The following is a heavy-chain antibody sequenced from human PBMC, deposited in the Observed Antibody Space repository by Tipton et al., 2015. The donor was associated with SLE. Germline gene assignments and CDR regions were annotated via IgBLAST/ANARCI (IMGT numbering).Heavy chain of an antibody. CDR1: GLTFSTYS. J-gene: IGHJ4*02. V-gene: IGHV3-30*18. CDR2: ISYDGSNK. D-gene: IGHD2-2*01. Sequence: SLRLSCAAYGLTFSTYSMNWVRQAPGKGLEWVAVISYDGSNKYYADSVKGRFTISRDNADNSLYLQMNSLRAEDTAVYYCAKDRYCSSTSCYGEFDYWGQGTLVTVSS. CDR3: AKDRYCSSTSCYGEFDY.